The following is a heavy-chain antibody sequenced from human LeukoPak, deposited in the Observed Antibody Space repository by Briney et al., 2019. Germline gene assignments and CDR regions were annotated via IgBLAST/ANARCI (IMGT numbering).Heavy chain of an antibody. CDR3: ARHGKPWFGELSNYYYYYGMDV. CDR2: IYPGDSDT. J-gene: IGHJ6*02. CDR1: GYSFTSYW. V-gene: IGHV5-51*01. D-gene: IGHD3-10*01. Sequence: GESLKISCKGSGYSFTSYWIGWVRQMPGKGLEWMGIIYPGDSDTRCSPSFQGQVTISADKSISTAYLQWSSLKASDTAMYYCARHGKPWFGELSNYYYYYGMDVWAKGPRSPSP.